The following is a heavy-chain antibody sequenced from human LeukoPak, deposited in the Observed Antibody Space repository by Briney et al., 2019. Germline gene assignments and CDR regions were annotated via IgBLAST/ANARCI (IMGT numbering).Heavy chain of an antibody. Sequence: PSETLSLTCAVYGGSFSGYYWSWLRQPPGKGLEWLGEINHSGSTNYNPSLKSRVTISVDTSKNQFSLKLSSVTAADTAVYYCARGQIVVVPAARGYYYYGMDVWGQGTTVTVSS. D-gene: IGHD2-2*01. CDR1: GGSFSGYY. CDR3: ARGQIVVVPAARGYYYYGMDV. J-gene: IGHJ6*02. CDR2: INHSGST. V-gene: IGHV4-34*01.